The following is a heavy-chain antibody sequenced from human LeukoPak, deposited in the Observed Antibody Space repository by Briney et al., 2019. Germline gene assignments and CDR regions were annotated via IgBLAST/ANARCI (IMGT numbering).Heavy chain of an antibody. Sequence: ASVKVSCKASGYTFTSYGISWVRQAPGQGLEWMGWISAYNGNTNYAQKLQGRVTMTTDTSTSTAYMELRSLRSDDTAVYYCARDRKRPYSTTVTNSGDYWGQGTLVTVSS. CDR2: ISAYNGNT. V-gene: IGHV1-18*01. J-gene: IGHJ4*02. CDR1: GYTFTSYG. D-gene: IGHD4-11*01. CDR3: ARDRKRPYSTTVTNSGDY.